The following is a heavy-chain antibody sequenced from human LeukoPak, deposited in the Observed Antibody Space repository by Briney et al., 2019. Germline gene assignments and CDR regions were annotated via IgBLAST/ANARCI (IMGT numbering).Heavy chain of an antibody. V-gene: IGHV3-23*01. J-gene: IGHJ2*01. CDR2: ISGSGDST. Sequence: GGSLRLSCAASGFTFSNYVMSWVRQAPGKGLEWVSAISGSGDSTYYAASVKGRFTISRDNSKNTVYLQMNSLRAEDTAVYYCARRLALWYFDLWGRGTLVTVSS. CDR1: GFTFSNYV. D-gene: IGHD3-9*01. CDR3: ARRLALWYFDL.